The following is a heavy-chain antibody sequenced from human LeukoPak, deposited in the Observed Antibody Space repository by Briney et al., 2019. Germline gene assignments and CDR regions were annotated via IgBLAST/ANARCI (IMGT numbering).Heavy chain of an antibody. J-gene: IGHJ4*02. V-gene: IGHV5-51*01. CDR3: ARRHGSNSNNFDY. CDR2: IYSGDSDT. CDR1: GYSFTSYW. Sequence: GESLKISCKGSGYSFTSYWIAWVRQMPGKGLEWMGIIYSGDSDTRYSPSFQGQVTISADKSISTAYLQWSSLKASDTAMYYCARRHGSNSNNFDYWGQGTLVTVSS. D-gene: IGHD4-23*01.